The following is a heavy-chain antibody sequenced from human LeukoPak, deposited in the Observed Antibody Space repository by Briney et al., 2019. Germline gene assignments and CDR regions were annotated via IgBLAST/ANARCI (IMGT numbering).Heavy chain of an antibody. D-gene: IGHD6-13*01. J-gene: IGHJ4*02. CDR1: GFSYSTYG. V-gene: IGHV3-48*01. Sequence: GGSLRLSCAASGFSYSTYGMHWVRQTPGKGLEWVSYISSSSSTIYYADSVKGRFTISRDNAKNSLYLQMNSLRAEDTAVYYCARDKQLEDYFDYWGQGTLVTVSS. CDR2: ISSSSSTI. CDR3: ARDKQLEDYFDY.